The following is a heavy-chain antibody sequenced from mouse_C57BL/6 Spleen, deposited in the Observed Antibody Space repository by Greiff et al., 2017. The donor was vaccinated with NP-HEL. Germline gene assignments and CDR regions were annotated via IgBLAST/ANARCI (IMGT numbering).Heavy chain of an antibody. D-gene: IGHD2-5*01. CDR3: ARGDSNYVRYFDV. V-gene: IGHV1-52*01. CDR2: IDPSDSET. J-gene: IGHJ1*03. Sequence: QVQLKQPGAELVRPGSSVKLSCKASGYTFTSYWMHWVKQRPIQGLEWIGNIDPSDSETHYNQKFKDKATLTVDKSSSTAYMQLSSLTSEDSAVYYCARGDSNYVRYFDVWGTGTTVTVSS. CDR1: GYTFTSYW.